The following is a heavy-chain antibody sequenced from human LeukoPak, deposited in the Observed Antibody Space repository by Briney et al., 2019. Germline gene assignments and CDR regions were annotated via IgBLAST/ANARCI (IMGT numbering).Heavy chain of an antibody. Sequence: GGSLRLSCAASGFTFSSYGMHWVRQAPGKGLEWVAVISYDGSNKYYADSVKGRFTISRDNSKNTLYLQMNSLRAEDTAVYYCARDTSGIAAAGTGDDYWGQGTLVTVSS. V-gene: IGHV3-30*03. D-gene: IGHD6-13*01. CDR3: ARDTSGIAAAGTGDDY. J-gene: IGHJ4*02. CDR2: ISYDGSNK. CDR1: GFTFSSYG.